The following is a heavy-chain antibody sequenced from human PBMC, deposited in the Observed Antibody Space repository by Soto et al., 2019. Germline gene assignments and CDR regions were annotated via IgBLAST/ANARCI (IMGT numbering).Heavy chain of an antibody. J-gene: IGHJ4*02. D-gene: IGHD3-10*01. Sequence: PSETLSLTCTVSGGSISSGDYYWSWIRQPPGKGLEWIGYIYHSGSTYYNPSLKSRVTISVDTSKNQFSLKLNSMTFADTAVYYCARHNYGSGSTYFDYWGQGTLVTVSS. CDR2: IYHSGST. CDR1: GGSISSGDYY. V-gene: IGHV4-30-2*01. CDR3: ARHNYGSGSTYFDY.